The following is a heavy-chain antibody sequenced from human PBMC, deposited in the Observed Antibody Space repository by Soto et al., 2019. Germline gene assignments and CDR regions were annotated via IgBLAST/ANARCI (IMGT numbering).Heavy chain of an antibody. CDR1: GGTFSSYA. CDR3: ARDLADSSGWDDYYDGMDV. D-gene: IGHD6-19*01. Sequence: QVQLVQSGAEVKKPGSSVKVSCKASGGTFSSYAISWVRQAPGQGLEWMGGIIPIFGTANYAQKFQGRVTITAAESTSTGYMELGRLRSEDTAVYYCARDLADSSGWDDYYDGMDVWGQGTTVTVSS. V-gene: IGHV1-69*12. CDR2: IIPIFGTA. J-gene: IGHJ6*02.